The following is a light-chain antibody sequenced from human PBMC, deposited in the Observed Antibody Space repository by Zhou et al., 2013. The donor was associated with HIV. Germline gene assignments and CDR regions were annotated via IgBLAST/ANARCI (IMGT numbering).Light chain of an antibody. CDR2: DAS. Sequence: AIRMTQSPSSFSASTGDRVTITCRASQGISSYLAWYQQKPGKAPKLLIHDASDLEAGVPPRFSGDVFRTQFTLTISSLQPDDSAIYYCQQYNTYPITFGQGTRLDI. CDR3: QQYNTYPIT. V-gene: IGKV1-8*01. CDR1: QGISSY. J-gene: IGKJ5*01.